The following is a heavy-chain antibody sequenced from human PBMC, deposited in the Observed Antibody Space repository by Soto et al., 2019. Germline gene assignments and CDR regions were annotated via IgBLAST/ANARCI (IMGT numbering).Heavy chain of an antibody. CDR3: ARGRGDYVWGSYRYTGFDY. V-gene: IGHV4-34*01. J-gene: IGHJ4*02. D-gene: IGHD3-16*02. Sequence: SETLSLTCAVYGGSFSGYYWSWIRQPPGKGLEWIGEINHSGSTNYNPSLKSRVTISVDTSKNQFSLKLSSVTAADTAVYYCARGRGDYVWGSYRYTGFDYWGQGTLVTVS. CDR1: GGSFSGYY. CDR2: INHSGST.